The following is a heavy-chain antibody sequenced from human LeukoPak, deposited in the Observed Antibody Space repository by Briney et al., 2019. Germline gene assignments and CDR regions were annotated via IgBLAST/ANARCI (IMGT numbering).Heavy chain of an antibody. CDR3: AKGGELGKRYFDY. D-gene: IGHD7-27*01. Sequence: GRSLRLSCAASGFTFSSYGMHWVRQAPGKGLEWVAVIWYDGSNKYYADSVKGRFTISRDNSKNTLYLQMNSLRAEDTAVYYCAKGGELGKRYFDYWGQGTLVTVSS. V-gene: IGHV3-33*06. CDR2: IWYDGSNK. J-gene: IGHJ4*02. CDR1: GFTFSSYG.